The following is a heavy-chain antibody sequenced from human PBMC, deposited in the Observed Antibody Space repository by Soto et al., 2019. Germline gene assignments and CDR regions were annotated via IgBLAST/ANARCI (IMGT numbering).Heavy chain of an antibody. J-gene: IGHJ4*02. V-gene: IGHV4-39*01. CDR2: INFNEIT. D-gene: IGHD3-3*01. CDR3: ARQRVSGDYDS. CDR1: GGSITDSIYY. Sequence: SETLSLTCNVSGGSITDSIYYWGWIRQPPGKGLEWIGNINFNEITYSSPSLKSRVTISIDTSKNRFSLKVNSVTAADTAVYHCARQRVSGDYDSWGQGTLVTVS.